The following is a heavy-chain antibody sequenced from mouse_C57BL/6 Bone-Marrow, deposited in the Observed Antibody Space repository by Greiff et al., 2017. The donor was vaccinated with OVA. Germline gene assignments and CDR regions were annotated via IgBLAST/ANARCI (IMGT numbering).Heavy chain of an antibody. D-gene: IGHD1-1*01. CDR1: GFTFSSYA. CDR3: ARVPFITTVVAHWYFDV. Sequence: EVQGVESGGGLVKPGGSLKLSCAASGFTFSSYAMSWVRQTPEKRLEWVATISDGGSYTYYPDNVKGRFTISRDNAKNNLYLQLSHLKSEDTAMYYCARVPFITTVVAHWYFDVWGTGTTVTVSS. J-gene: IGHJ1*03. CDR2: ISDGGSYT. V-gene: IGHV5-4*01.